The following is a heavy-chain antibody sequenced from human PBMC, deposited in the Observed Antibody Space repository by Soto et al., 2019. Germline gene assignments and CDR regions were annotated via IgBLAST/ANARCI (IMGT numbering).Heavy chain of an antibody. CDR3: ARERLYGAFDI. CDR1: GFTFSSYS. CDR2: ICSSSSTI. V-gene: IGHV3-48*01. J-gene: IGHJ3*02. Sequence: GGSLRLSCAASGFTFSSYSMNWVRQAPGKGLEWVSYICSSSSTIYYADSVKGRFTISRDNAKNSLYLQMNSLRAEDTAVYYCARERLYGAFDIWGQGTMVTVSS. D-gene: IGHD1-1*01.